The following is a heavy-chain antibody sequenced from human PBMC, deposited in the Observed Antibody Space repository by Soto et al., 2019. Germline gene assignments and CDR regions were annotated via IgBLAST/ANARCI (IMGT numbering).Heavy chain of an antibody. CDR3: ASRDSGYGDCGYFQH. CDR1: GGSISSSSYY. Sequence: SETLSLTCTVSGGSISSSSYYWGWIRQPPGKGLEWIGSIYYSGSTYYNPSLRSRVTISVDTSKDQFSLKLSSVTAADTAVYYCASRDSGYGDCGYFQHWGQGTLVTVSS. J-gene: IGHJ1*01. V-gene: IGHV4-39*01. D-gene: IGHD4-17*01. CDR2: IYYSGST.